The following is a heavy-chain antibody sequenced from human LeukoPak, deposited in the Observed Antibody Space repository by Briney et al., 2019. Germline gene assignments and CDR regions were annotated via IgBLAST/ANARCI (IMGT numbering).Heavy chain of an antibody. Sequence: PGGSLRLSCAASGFTFSSSGMHWVRQAPGKGLEWVAIIWYDGSFKYYADSVKGRFTISRDNSENILYLQMNSLRAEDTAVYYCARDRSSSLCDWGQGTLVTVSS. CDR3: ARDRSSSLCD. V-gene: IGHV3-33*08. J-gene: IGHJ4*02. CDR1: GFTFSSSG. D-gene: IGHD6-13*01. CDR2: IWYDGSFK.